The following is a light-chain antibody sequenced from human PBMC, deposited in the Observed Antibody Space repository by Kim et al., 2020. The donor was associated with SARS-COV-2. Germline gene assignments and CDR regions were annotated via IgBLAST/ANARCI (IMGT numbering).Light chain of an antibody. CDR2: EDN. Sequence: NFMLTQPHSVSESPGKTVTISCTRSSGSFASDYVQWYQQRPGSPPTTAIYEDNRRPSGVPDRFSGSIDSSSNSASLSISGLRTEDEADYYCQSYDSSNPWVFGGGTQLTVL. CDR3: QSYDSSNPWV. V-gene: IGLV6-57*01. J-gene: IGLJ3*02. CDR1: SGSFASDY.